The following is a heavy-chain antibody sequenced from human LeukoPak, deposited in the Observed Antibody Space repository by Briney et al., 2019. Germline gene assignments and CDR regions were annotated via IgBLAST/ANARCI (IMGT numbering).Heavy chain of an antibody. V-gene: IGHV4-30-4*01. CDR3: ARGGSGSYDEAFDI. D-gene: IGHD1-26*01. Sequence: SQTVSPTCTVSCGSISSGDYYWSWLRAPPGKGLEWFGYIYYSGSIYYNPSLKSRVTISVDTYKNKSSLKLSSVTAADTDVYYCARGGSGSYDEAFDIWGQGTMVTVSS. CDR1: CGSISSGDYY. J-gene: IGHJ3*02. CDR2: IYYSGSI.